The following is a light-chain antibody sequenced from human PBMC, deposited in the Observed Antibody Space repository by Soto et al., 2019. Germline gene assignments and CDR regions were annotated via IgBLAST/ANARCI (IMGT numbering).Light chain of an antibody. CDR2: DAS. CDR1: QDISKY. CDR3: QQYANLPPIT. Sequence: DIQMTQSPSSLSASVGDRVTITCQASQDISKYLNWYQQKPGKAPKLVIYDASNLETGVPSRFSGSGSGIDFTFTISSLQPEDVATYYCQQYANLPPITFGQGTRLEIK. J-gene: IGKJ5*01. V-gene: IGKV1-33*01.